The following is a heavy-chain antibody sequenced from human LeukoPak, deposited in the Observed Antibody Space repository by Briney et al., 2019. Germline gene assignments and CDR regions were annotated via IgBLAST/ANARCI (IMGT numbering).Heavy chain of an antibody. D-gene: IGHD2-2*01. Sequence: ETLSLTCTVSGGTLSSDYMSWIRQPPGKGLELIGHIFSTGTTFYNASLSSRVSIPLDTSRNQFFLRLTPVTPADTALYYCARFSSGCSTASCYLTNWGQGILVTVSS. CDR3: ARFSSGCSTASCYLTN. V-gene: IGHV4-59*01. CDR1: GGTLSSDY. J-gene: IGHJ4*02. CDR2: IFSTGTT.